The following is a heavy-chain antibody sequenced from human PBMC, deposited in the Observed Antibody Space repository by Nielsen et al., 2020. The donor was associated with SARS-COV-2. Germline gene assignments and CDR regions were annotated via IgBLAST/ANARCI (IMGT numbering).Heavy chain of an antibody. Sequence: GESLKISCKGSGYSFTSYWISWVRQMPGKGLEWMGRIDPSDSYTNYSPSFQGHVTISADKSISTAYLQWSSLKASDTAMYYCARRIYCSSTSCLPVIAGDAFDIWGQGTMVTVSS. CDR1: GYSFTSYW. CDR3: ARRIYCSSTSCLPVIAGDAFDI. J-gene: IGHJ3*02. D-gene: IGHD2-2*01. CDR2: IDPSDSYT. V-gene: IGHV5-10-1*01.